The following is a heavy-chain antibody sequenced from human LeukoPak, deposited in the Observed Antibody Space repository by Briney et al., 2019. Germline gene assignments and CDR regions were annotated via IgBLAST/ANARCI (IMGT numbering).Heavy chain of an antibody. V-gene: IGHV3-53*01. CDR1: GFTVSSNY. CDR2: IYSGGTT. Sequence: GGSLRLSCAASGFTVSSNYMSWVRQAPWKGLEWVSVIYSGGTTYYADSVKGRFTISRDNSNNTLYLQMNSLRAEDTAVYYCARGPVTRFEIWGQGTMVTVSS. D-gene: IGHD4-17*01. J-gene: IGHJ3*02. CDR3: ARGPVTRFEI.